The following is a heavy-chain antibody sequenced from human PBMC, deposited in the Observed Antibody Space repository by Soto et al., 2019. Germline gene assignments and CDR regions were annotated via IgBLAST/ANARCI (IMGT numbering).Heavy chain of an antibody. CDR1: GGSISSSSYY. CDR3: AGYCSSTSCYDAFDI. J-gene: IGHJ3*02. D-gene: IGHD2-2*01. Sequence: SETLSLTCSVSGGSISSSSYYWGWIRQPPGKGLEWIGSIYYRGSTYYNPSLKSRVTISVDTSKNQFSLKLGSVTAADTAVYYCAGYCSSTSCYDAFDIWGQGTMVTVSS. V-gene: IGHV4-39*01. CDR2: IYYRGST.